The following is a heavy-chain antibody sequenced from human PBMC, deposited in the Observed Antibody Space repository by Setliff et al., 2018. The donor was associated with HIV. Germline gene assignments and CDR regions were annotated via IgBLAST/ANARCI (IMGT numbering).Heavy chain of an antibody. J-gene: IGHJ6*03. CDR1: GGSISSGSYY. D-gene: IGHD1-1*01. CDR3: ARGNYYYYYYMDV. V-gene: IGHV4-61*09. CDR2: IYTSGST. Sequence: TLSLTCTASGGSISSGSYYWSWIRQPAGKGLEWIGHIYTSGSTNYNPSLKSRVTISVDTSKNQFSLKLSSVTAADTAVYYCARGNYYYYYYMDVWGKGTTVTVSS.